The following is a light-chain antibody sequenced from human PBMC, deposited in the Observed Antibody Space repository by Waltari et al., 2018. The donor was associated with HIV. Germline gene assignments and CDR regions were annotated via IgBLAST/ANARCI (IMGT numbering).Light chain of an antibody. V-gene: IGKV4-1*01. CDR1: QRVLFSSNNKNY. CDR3: HQYYTTPRT. J-gene: IGKJ1*01. CDR2: WAS. Sequence: DIVLTQSPDSLAVSLGERATIHCQSSQRVLFSSNNKNYLAWYQQKPGQPPKLIVYWASTRESGVPDRFSGSGSGTDFTLTISRLQAEDVATYFCHQYYTTPRTFGQGTKVEIK.